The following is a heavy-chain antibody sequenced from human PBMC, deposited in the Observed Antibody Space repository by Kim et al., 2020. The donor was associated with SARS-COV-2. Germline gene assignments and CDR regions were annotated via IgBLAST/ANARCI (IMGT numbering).Heavy chain of an antibody. D-gene: IGHD6-19*01. V-gene: IGHV3-30-3*01. CDR2: ISYDGTNK. Sequence: GGSLRLSCAASGFTFRNSALHWVRQAPGKGPEWVSGISYDGTNKSYAYSVWVRFTISIDNSNSTLSLHMNILRIDNTGLSYCSTALAHWLASRYFYGMDV. CDR1: GFTFRNSA. J-gene: IGHJ6*01. CDR3: STALAHWLASRYFYGMDV.